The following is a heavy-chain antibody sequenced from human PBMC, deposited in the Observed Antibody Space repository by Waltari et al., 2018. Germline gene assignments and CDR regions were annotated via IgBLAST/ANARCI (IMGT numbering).Heavy chain of an antibody. D-gene: IGHD2-2*01. J-gene: IGHJ4*02. CDR3: ARWAGYCSRASCHLYFDY. Sequence: QLQLQESGPGLVTPSATLHLPCILSGESVTHGPSSSSWIRQPPGKGLEGIGYIYDSGSADYTPALKSRLTMSVDTSKNHFSLRLRSVTAADTAVYYCARWAGYCSRASCHLYFDYWGQGTLVTVSA. V-gene: IGHV4-61*03. CDR1: GESVTHGPSS. CDR2: IYDSGSA.